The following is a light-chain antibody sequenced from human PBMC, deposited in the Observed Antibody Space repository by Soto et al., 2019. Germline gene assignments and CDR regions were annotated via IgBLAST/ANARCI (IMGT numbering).Light chain of an antibody. CDR2: DAS. V-gene: IGKV3-11*01. CDR1: QSVTSH. J-gene: IGKJ4*01. CDR3: QQRSNWLALT. Sequence: IVLRQSPSTLPLSQGERATLSCRASQSVTSHLAWYQQKPGQAPRLLIYDASNRATGTPASFSGSGSGTDFTLTISSLEPEDFAVYYCQQRSNWLALTFGGGTKVDI.